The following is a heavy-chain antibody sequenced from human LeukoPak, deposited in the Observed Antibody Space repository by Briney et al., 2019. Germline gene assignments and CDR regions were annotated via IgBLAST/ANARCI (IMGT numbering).Heavy chain of an antibody. Sequence: KAGGSLRLSCAASGFTFSSYSMNWVRQAPGKGLEWVSSISSSSSYIYYADSVKGRFTISRDNAKNSLYLQMNSLRAEDTAVYYCARDYGDYVHLDYWGQGTLVTVSS. CDR3: ARDYGDYVHLDY. J-gene: IGHJ4*02. CDR2: ISSSSSYI. CDR1: GFTFSSYS. D-gene: IGHD4-17*01. V-gene: IGHV3-21*01.